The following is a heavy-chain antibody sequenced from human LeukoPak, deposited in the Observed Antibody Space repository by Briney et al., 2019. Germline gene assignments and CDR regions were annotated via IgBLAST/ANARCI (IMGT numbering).Heavy chain of an antibody. CDR1: GFTFSTYA. Sequence: PGGSLRLSCAASGFTFSTYAMSWVRQAPGLGLEWVSSISGDGGSTYYPESVKGRFTISRDNSKNTLYLQMNSLRAEDTAVYYCAKRPDCSTTNCFRFEHWGQGTLVTVSS. V-gene: IGHV3-23*01. J-gene: IGHJ4*02. CDR2: ISGDGGST. CDR3: AKRPDCSTTNCFRFEH. D-gene: IGHD2-2*01.